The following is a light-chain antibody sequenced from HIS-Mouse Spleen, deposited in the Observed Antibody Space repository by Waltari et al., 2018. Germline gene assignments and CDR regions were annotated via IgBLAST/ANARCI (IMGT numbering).Light chain of an antibody. V-gene: IGLV3-10*01. J-gene: IGLJ2*01. Sequence: SYELTQPPSVSVSPGQTARITCSGDALPKKYAYWYQQKAGQAPVLDIYEDSKRPSGIPGGFSGSSSGTMATLTISGAQVEDEADYYCYSTDSSGNHRVFGGGTKLTVL. CDR1: ALPKKY. CDR2: EDS. CDR3: YSTDSSGNHRV.